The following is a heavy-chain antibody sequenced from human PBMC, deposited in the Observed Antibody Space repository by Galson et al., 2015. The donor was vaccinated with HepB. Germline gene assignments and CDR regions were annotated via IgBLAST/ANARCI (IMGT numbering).Heavy chain of an antibody. CDR3: ARGVGAPAWGYYFDY. J-gene: IGHJ4*02. V-gene: IGHV3-30-3*01. CDR2: ISYDGSNK. CDR1: GFTFSSYA. D-gene: IGHD1-26*01. Sequence: LRLSCAASGFTFSSYAMHWVRQAPGKGLEWVAVISYDGSNKYYADSVKGRFTISRDNSKNTLYLQMNSLRAEDTAVYYCARGVGAPAWGYYFDYWGQGTLVTVSS.